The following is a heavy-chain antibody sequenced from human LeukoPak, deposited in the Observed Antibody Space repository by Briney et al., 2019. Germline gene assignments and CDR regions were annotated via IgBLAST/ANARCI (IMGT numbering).Heavy chain of an antibody. D-gene: IGHD3-10*01. Sequence: GGSLRLSCAVSGFIVNTYYMSWVRQAPGKGLEWVSAISGSGGSTYYADSVKGRFTISRDNSKNTLYLQMNSLRAEDTAVYYCAKGLVRGVIIAYYFDYWGQGTLVTVSS. CDR1: GFIVNTYY. V-gene: IGHV3-23*01. J-gene: IGHJ4*02. CDR2: ISGSGGST. CDR3: AKGLVRGVIIAYYFDY.